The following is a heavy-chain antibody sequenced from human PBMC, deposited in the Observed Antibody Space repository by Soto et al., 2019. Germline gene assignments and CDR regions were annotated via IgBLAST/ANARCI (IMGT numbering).Heavy chain of an antibody. D-gene: IGHD6-19*01. V-gene: IGHV4-59*01. Sequence: SETLSLTCTVSGGSISSYYWSWIRQPPGKGLEWIGYIYYSGSTNYNPSLKSRVTISVDTSKNQFSLKLSSVTAADTAVYYCARDEYSSGFFDYWGQGTLVTVSS. J-gene: IGHJ4*02. CDR2: IYYSGST. CDR1: GGSISSYY. CDR3: ARDEYSSGFFDY.